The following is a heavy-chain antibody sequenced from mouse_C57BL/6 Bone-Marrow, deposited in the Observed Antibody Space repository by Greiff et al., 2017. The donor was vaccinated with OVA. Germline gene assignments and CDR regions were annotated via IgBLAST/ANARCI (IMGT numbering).Heavy chain of an antibody. CDR2: IFPGSGST. D-gene: IGHD2-4*01. Sequence: QVQLKESGPELVKPGASVKISCKASGYTFTDYYINWVKQRPGPGLAWIGWIFPGSGSTYYNEKFKGKATLTVDKSSSTAYMLLSSLTSEDSAVYFCANDYSRTYAMDYWGQGTSVTVSS. CDR3: ANDYSRTYAMDY. V-gene: IGHV1-75*01. J-gene: IGHJ4*01. CDR1: GYTFTDYY.